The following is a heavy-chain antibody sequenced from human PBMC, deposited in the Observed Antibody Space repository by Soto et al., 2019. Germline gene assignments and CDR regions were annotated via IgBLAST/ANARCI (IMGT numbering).Heavy chain of an antibody. D-gene: IGHD3-10*01. CDR1: GFTFSSYT. CDR2: ISYSTTYI. CDR3: AREGIYDSGSYYIFDY. J-gene: IGHJ4*02. V-gene: IGHV3-21*01. Sequence: GGSLRLSCAASGFTFSSYTMNWVRQTPGEGLEWVSSISYSTTYIYYAESVRGRFTISRDNAKNSLFLQMNSLRAEDTAVYYCAREGIYDSGSYYIFDYWGQGILVTVSS.